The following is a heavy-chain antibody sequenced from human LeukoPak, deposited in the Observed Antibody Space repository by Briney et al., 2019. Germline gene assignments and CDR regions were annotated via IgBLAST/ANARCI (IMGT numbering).Heavy chain of an antibody. J-gene: IGHJ4*02. V-gene: IGHV3-30*02. CDR1: GFTFSSYG. Sequence: PGGSLRLSCAASGFTFSSYGMHWVRQAPGKGLEWVAFIRYDGSNKYYPDSVKGRFTISRDNSKNTLYLQMNSMRAEDTAVYYCSRQLRFLGYYFDYWGQGTLVTVSS. D-gene: IGHD3-3*01. CDR2: IRYDGSNK. CDR3: SRQLRFLGYYFDY.